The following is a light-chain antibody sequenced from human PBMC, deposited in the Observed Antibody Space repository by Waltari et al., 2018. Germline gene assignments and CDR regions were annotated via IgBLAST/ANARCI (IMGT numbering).Light chain of an antibody. J-gene: IGLJ1*01. CDR2: DVS. Sequence: QSALTQPASVSGSPGQSISISCTGTSSDIGDSNYVAWFQQHPDKVPTWLLYDVSKRPPGVSGRFSGSKSGNTASLTISGLQTEDTADYYCSSFTTTNARYIFGSGTEVTVL. V-gene: IGLV2-14*03. CDR1: SSDIGDSNY. CDR3: SSFTTTNARYI.